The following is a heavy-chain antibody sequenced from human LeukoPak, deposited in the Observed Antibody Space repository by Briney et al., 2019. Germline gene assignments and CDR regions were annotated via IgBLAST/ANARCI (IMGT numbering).Heavy chain of an antibody. V-gene: IGHV3-66*01. CDR2: IYSGGST. Sequence: GGSLRLSCAASGFTASSNYMSWVRQAPGEGLEWGSGIYSGGSTYYADSVKGRFTISRDNSKNTLYLQMNSLRAEDTAVYYCASTPNRYYYGSGSYGNDWFDPWGQGTLVTVSS. J-gene: IGHJ5*02. D-gene: IGHD3-10*01. CDR3: ASTPNRYYYGSGSYGNDWFDP. CDR1: GFTASSNY.